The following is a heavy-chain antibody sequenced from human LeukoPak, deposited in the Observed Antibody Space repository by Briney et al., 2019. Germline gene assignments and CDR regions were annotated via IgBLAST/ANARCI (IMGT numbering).Heavy chain of an antibody. J-gene: IGHJ5*02. CDR3: ARDWAGYSSGWYGNWFDP. CDR2: IHYTGST. Sequence: SETLSLTCTVSGASISNYYCSWIRQPPGKGLEWIGYIHYTGSTNYNPSLKSRVTISVDTSKNQFSLKLRSVTAADTAVYYCARDWAGYSSGWYGNWFDPWGQGTLVTVSS. D-gene: IGHD6-19*01. V-gene: IGHV4-59*01. CDR1: GASISNYY.